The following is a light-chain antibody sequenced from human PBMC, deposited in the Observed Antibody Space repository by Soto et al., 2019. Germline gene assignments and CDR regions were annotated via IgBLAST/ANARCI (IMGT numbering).Light chain of an antibody. CDR3: CSYAGSSTLYV. Sequence: QAVVTQPASVSGSPGQSITISCTGTSSDIGTYNLVSWYQQHPGKAPKLMIYEVNKRPSGVSDRFSGSKSGNTASLTISGLQAEDEADYYCCSYAGSSTLYVFGTGTKVT. V-gene: IGLV2-23*02. CDR1: SSDIGTYNL. CDR2: EVN. J-gene: IGLJ1*01.